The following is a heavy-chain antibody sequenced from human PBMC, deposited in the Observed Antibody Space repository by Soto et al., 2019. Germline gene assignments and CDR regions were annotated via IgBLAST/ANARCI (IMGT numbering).Heavy chain of an antibody. Sequence: PGGSLRLSCAASGFTFSSYDMHWVRQATGKGLEWVSAIGTAGDTYYPGSVKGRSTISRENAKNSLYLQMNSLRAGDTAVYYCARGFSPVVAAYDAFDIWGQGTMVTVSS. CDR2: IGTAGDT. CDR1: GFTFSSYD. CDR3: ARGFSPVVAAYDAFDI. J-gene: IGHJ3*02. V-gene: IGHV3-13*01. D-gene: IGHD2-15*01.